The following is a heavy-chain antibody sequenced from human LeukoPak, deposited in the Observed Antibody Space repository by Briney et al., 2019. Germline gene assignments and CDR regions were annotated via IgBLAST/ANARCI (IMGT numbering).Heavy chain of an antibody. CDR3: ATAAGPTTGLDY. D-gene: IGHD3/OR15-3a*01. Sequence: GGSLRLSCAASGFTFSSYAMHWVRQAPGKGLEWVAVISYDGSNKYYADSVKGRFTISRDNSKNTLYLQMNSLRAEDTAVYYCATAAGPTTGLDYWGQGTLVTISS. J-gene: IGHJ4*02. CDR1: GFTFSSYA. CDR2: ISYDGSNK. V-gene: IGHV3-30*04.